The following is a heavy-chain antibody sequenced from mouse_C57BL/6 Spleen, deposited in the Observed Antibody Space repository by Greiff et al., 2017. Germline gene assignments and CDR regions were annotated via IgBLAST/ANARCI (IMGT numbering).Heavy chain of an antibody. Sequence: VPLPASGPGLVQPSQSLSITCTVSGFSLTSYGVHWVRQSPGKGLEWLGVIWSGGSTDYNAAFISRLSISKDNSKSQVFFKMNSLQADDTAIYYCARNSFAYWGQGTLVTVSA. V-gene: IGHV2-2*01. CDR1: GFSLTSYG. CDR3: ARNSFAY. J-gene: IGHJ3*01. CDR2: IWSGGST.